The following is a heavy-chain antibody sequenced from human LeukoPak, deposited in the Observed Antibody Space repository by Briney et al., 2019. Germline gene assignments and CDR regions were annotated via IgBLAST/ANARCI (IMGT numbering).Heavy chain of an antibody. CDR1: GFSFTSHW. CDR3: AKRGGYYGSGSYWPYYYYGMDV. Sequence: AGGSLRLSCAASGFSFTSHWMTWLRQAPGKGLEWVSAISGSGGSTYYADSVKGRFTISRDNSKNTLYLQMNSLRAEDTAVYYCAKRGGYYGSGSYWPYYYYGMDVWGQGTTVTVSS. J-gene: IGHJ6*02. D-gene: IGHD3-10*01. CDR2: ISGSGGST. V-gene: IGHV3-23*01.